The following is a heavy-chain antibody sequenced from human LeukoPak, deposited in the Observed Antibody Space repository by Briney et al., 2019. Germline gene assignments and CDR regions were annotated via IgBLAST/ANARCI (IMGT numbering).Heavy chain of an antibody. CDR3: ARRKNPDYGDYRDAFDI. V-gene: IGHV4-59*08. D-gene: IGHD4-17*01. J-gene: IGHJ3*02. CDR1: SGSINSYF. Sequence: SETLSLTCAVSSGSINSYFWSWIRQPPGKGLEWIGYIYYSGSTNYNPSLKSRVTISVDTSKNQFSLKLSSVTAADTAVYYCARRKNPDYGDYRDAFDIWGQGTMVTVSS. CDR2: IYYSGST.